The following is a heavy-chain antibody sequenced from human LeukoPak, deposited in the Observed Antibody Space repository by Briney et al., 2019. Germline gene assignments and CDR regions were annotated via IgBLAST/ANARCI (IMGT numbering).Heavy chain of an antibody. V-gene: IGHV3-66*01. CDR2: IYSGGST. D-gene: IGHD3-22*01. J-gene: IGHJ2*01. CDR1: GXTVSSSY. Sequence: PGRSLRLSCAASGXTVSSSYMSWVRQAPGKGLEWVSVIYSGGSTYYADSVKGRFAISRDNSQNTLYLQMNSLRAEDTAVYYCARGSHYDSSGFTLFDLWGRGTLVTVSS. CDR3: ARGSHYDSSGFTLFDL.